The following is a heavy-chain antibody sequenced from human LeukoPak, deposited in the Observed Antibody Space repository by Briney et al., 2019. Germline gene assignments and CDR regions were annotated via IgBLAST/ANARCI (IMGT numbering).Heavy chain of an antibody. CDR3: ARRHIDCGGDCYSAFDI. J-gene: IGHJ3*02. V-gene: IGHV1-69*13. D-gene: IGHD2-21*01. CDR1: GGTFSSYA. Sequence: SVKVSCEASGGTFSSYAISWVRQAPGQGLEWMGWIILIFGTANYAQKFQGRVTITADESTSTAYMELSSLRSGDTAVYYCARRHIDCGGDCYSAFDIWGQGTMVTVSS. CDR2: IILIFGTA.